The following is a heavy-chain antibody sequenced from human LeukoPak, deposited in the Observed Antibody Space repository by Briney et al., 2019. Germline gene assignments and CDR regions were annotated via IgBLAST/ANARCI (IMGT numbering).Heavy chain of an antibody. CDR2: ISGSGSST. D-gene: IGHD4-23*01. Sequence: GGSLRLSCAASGFTFGASAMNWVRQAPAKGLEWVSGISGSGSSTYYADSVKGRFTFSRDNPKNTLYLQMNSLRVEDTAVYYCAKGPVVTLDSWGQGTLVTVSS. CDR1: GFTFGASA. J-gene: IGHJ4*02. V-gene: IGHV3-23*01. CDR3: AKGPVVTLDS.